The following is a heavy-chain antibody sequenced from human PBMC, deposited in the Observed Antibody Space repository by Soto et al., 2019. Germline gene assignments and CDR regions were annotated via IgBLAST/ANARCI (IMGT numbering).Heavy chain of an antibody. CDR2: IGGSGAYT. CDR1: GLSFPNYA. J-gene: IGHJ6*03. V-gene: IGHV3-23*01. D-gene: IGHD2-2*01. CDR3: SKGSSSTQFLNYYFYHMDV. Sequence: LLESGGGLVQPGGSLSLSCVASGLSFPNYAMNWVRQAPGKGLEWVSGIGGSGAYTYYAASVKGRFTISRDNSKNTVYLQMNSLRGEDTAVYYCSKGSSSTQFLNYYFYHMDVWGKGTTVSVSS.